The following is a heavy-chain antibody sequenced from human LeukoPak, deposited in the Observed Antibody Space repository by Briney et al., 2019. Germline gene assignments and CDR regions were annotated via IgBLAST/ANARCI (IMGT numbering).Heavy chain of an antibody. D-gene: IGHD3-22*01. Sequence: GGSLRLSCAASGFTFSSYAMSWVPQAPGKGLEWVSAISGSGGSTYYADSVKGRFTISRDNSKNTLYLQMNSLRAEDTAVYYCAKDPDANYYDSSGYYYEERFFDYWGQGTLVTVSS. J-gene: IGHJ4*02. CDR1: GFTFSSYA. V-gene: IGHV3-23*01. CDR3: AKDPDANYYDSSGYYYEERFFDY. CDR2: ISGSGGST.